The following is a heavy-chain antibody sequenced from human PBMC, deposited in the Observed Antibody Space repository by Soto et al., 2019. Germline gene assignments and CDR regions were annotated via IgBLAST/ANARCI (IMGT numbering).Heavy chain of an antibody. Sequence: EVQLVESGGGLVQPGGSLRLSCAAPGLTVSTNYMSWFRQAPGKGLEWVSIMYSDGRTFHADSVKGRFTISRDKSKNMLYLQMNSLRAEDTAVYYCARVTTLAFDYWGQGTLVTVSS. D-gene: IGHD1-1*01. V-gene: IGHV3-66*01. CDR3: ARVTTLAFDY. CDR2: MYSDGRT. J-gene: IGHJ4*02. CDR1: GLTVSTNY.